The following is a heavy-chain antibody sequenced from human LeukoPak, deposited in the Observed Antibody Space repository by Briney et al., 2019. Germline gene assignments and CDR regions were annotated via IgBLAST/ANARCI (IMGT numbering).Heavy chain of an antibody. CDR2: FYNSGRS. J-gene: IGHJ4*02. V-gene: IGHV4-59*01. CDR1: GFTFSDYY. D-gene: IGHD3-16*01. Sequence: TASGFTFSDYYRGWIRQPPGKGLEWIGYFYNSGRSTYNPSLKSRVTISADTSKNHFSLKLNSVTTADTAVYYCTRGAGWLIDYWGQGILVTVSS. CDR3: TRGAGWLIDY.